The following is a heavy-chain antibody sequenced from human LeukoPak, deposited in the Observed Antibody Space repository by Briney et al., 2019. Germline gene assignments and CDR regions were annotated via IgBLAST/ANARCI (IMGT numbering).Heavy chain of an antibody. V-gene: IGHV4-4*07. Sequence: SETLSLTCTVSGGSISRYYRSWIRQPAGTGLKWIGRIYSDGTITYTPSLQSRVTMSIDTSKNQYSLKLSFVTAADTAVYYCARYRGASGYHFDYWGQGTLVTVSS. D-gene: IGHD5-12*01. CDR3: ARYRGASGYHFDY. CDR2: IYSDGTI. CDR1: GGSISRYY. J-gene: IGHJ4*02.